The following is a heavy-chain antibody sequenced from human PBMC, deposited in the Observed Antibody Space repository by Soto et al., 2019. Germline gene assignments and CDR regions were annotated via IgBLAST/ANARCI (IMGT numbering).Heavy chain of an antibody. Sequence: PGGSLRLSCAASGFTFSNYSMHWVCQAPGKGLEWVAVISYDGSNKYYADSVKGRFTISRDNSKNTLYLQMNSLRAEDTAVYYCARAPTTVTTAYYFDYWGQGTLVTVSS. CDR1: GFTFSNYS. CDR3: ARAPTTVTTAYYFDY. V-gene: IGHV3-30-3*01. J-gene: IGHJ4*02. CDR2: ISYDGSNK. D-gene: IGHD4-17*01.